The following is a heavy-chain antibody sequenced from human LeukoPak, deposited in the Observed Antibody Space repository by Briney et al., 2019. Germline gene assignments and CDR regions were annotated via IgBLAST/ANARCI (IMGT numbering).Heavy chain of an antibody. CDR2: IKQDGSEK. D-gene: IGHD1-26*01. CDR1: GFTFSSYW. CDR3: ARSLVVGANPYH. V-gene: IGHV3-7*01. Sequence: PGGTLRLTCAASGFTFSSYWMSWVRQAPGKGLEWVANIKQDGSEKYYVDSVKGRFTISRDNAKNSLYLQMNSLRAEDTAVYYCARSLVVGANPYHWGQGTLVTVSS. J-gene: IGHJ5*02.